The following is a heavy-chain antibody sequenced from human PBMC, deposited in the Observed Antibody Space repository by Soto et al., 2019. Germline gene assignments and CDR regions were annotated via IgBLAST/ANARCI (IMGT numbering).Heavy chain of an antibody. CDR2: IYYSGST. CDR3: ARGQERNCSSTSCYPNWFDP. D-gene: IGHD2-2*01. CDR1: GGSISSGGYY. J-gene: IGHJ5*02. V-gene: IGHV4-31*03. Sequence: SETLSLTCTVSGGSISSGGYYWSWLRQHPGKGLEWIGYIYYSGSTYYNPSLKSRVTISVDTSKNQFSLKLSSVTAADTAVYYCARGQERNCSSTSCYPNWFDPWGQGTLVTVSS.